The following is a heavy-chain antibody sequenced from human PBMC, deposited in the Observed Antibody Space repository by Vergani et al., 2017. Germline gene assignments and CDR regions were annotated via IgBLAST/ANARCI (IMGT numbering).Heavy chain of an antibody. Sequence: QVQLVQSGAEVKKPGSSVKVSCKASGGTFSSYAISWVRQAPGQGLEWMGGIIPIFGTTNYAQKFQGRVTITADKSKSTAYMELSSLRSEETAVYYCATDAYCGGDCYSGVFDIWGQGTMVTVSS. CDR3: ATDAYCGGDCYSGVFDI. CDR2: IIPIFGTT. CDR1: GGTFSSYA. J-gene: IGHJ3*02. V-gene: IGHV1-69*06. D-gene: IGHD2-21*02.